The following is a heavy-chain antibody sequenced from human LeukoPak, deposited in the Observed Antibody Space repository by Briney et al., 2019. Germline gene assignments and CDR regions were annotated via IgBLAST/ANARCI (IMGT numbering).Heavy chain of an antibody. CDR1: GFTFRYYC. J-gene: IGHJ6*02. Sequence: GGSLRLSCAASGFTFRYYCINWVRQAPGKGLEWVSYISASGTTIYYADSVKGRFTISRDNAQNSLYLQMNSLRDEDTAVYYCARDLGSGSNYRYYYGMDVWGQGTTVTVSS. CDR3: ARDLGSGSNYRYYYGMDV. V-gene: IGHV3-48*02. CDR2: ISASGTTI. D-gene: IGHD1-26*01.